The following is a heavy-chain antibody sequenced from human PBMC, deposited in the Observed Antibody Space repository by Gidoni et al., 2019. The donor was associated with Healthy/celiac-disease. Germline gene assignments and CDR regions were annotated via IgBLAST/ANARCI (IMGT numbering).Heavy chain of an antibody. CDR2: IKHSGST. CDR3: ARGFARYSSSWGFDY. Sequence: QVQLQQWGAGLLKPSETLSLTCAVYGGSFSGYYWSWIRQPPGKGLEWIGEIKHSGSTTYNPSLKSRVTISVDTSKNQFSLKLSSVTAADTAAYYCARGFARYSSSWGFDYWGQGTLVTVSS. CDR1: GGSFSGYY. J-gene: IGHJ4*02. V-gene: IGHV4-34*01. D-gene: IGHD6-13*01.